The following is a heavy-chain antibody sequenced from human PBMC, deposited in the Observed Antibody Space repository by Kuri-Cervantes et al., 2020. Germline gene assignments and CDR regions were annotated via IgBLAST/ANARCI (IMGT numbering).Heavy chain of an antibody. V-gene: IGHV1-46*01. CDR1: GYTFTNYY. Sequence: ASVKVSCKASGYTFTNYYMHWVRQAPGQGLEWMAMINPSGGTTRYAQKFQGRVTMTRDTSTSTAYMELRSLRSDDTAVYYCARQMSTYSSGYAYFDYWGQGTLVTVSS. CDR3: ARQMSTYSSGYAYFDY. J-gene: IGHJ4*02. CDR2: INPSGGTT. D-gene: IGHD6-19*01.